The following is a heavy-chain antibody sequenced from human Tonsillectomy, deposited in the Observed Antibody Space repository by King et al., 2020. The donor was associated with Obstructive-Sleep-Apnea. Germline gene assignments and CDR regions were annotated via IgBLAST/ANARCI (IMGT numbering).Heavy chain of an antibody. J-gene: IGHJ2*01. CDR2: IYHSGST. D-gene: IGHD3-16*01. CDR3: ASPTKGDGAKWRYFDL. V-gene: IGHV4-38-2*02. Sequence: VQLQESGPGLVKPSETLSLTCTVSGYSISSGYYWGWIRQPPGKGLEGIGSIYHSGSTYYNPSLKSRVTISVDTSKNQFSLKLSSVTAADTAVYYCASPTKGDGAKWRYFDLRGRGTLVTVSS. CDR1: GYSISSGYY.